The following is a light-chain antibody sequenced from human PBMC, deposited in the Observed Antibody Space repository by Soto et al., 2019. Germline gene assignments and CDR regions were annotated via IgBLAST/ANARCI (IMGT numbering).Light chain of an antibody. V-gene: IGLV2-18*02. J-gene: IGLJ3*02. Sequence: QSALTQPASVSGSPGQAITISCTGTSSDIGSYNRVSWYQQPPGTAPKLIIYDVSNRPSGVPDRFSGSKSGNTASLTISGLQAEDEADYYCCSYAGSSTWVFGGGTKLTVL. CDR2: DVS. CDR1: SSDIGSYNR. CDR3: CSYAGSSTWV.